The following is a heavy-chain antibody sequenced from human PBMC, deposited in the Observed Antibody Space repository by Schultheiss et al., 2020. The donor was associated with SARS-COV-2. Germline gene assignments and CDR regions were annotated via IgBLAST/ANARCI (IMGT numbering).Heavy chain of an antibody. CDR3: ARVHGPAAIWFDP. J-gene: IGHJ5*02. D-gene: IGHD2-2*01. CDR1: GFTFNIYA. V-gene: IGHV3-23*01. Sequence: GESLKISCAASGFTFNIYAMSWVRQAPGKGLEYVSAISGSGVHTYYADSVKGRFTISRDNSKNTLFLEMNSLRAEDTAVYYCARVHGPAAIWFDPWGQGTLVTVSS. CDR2: ISGSGVHT.